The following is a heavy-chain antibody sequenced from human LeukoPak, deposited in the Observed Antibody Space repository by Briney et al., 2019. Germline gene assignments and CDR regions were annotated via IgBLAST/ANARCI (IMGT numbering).Heavy chain of an antibody. Sequence: SETLSLTCTVSGGSISSSSYYWGWIRQPPGKGLEWIGSIYYSGSTYYNPSLKSRVTISVDTSKNQFSLKLSSVTAADTAVYYCASAGYSSGWFDYWGQGTLVTVSS. CDR1: GGSISSSSYY. J-gene: IGHJ4*02. V-gene: IGHV4-39*07. D-gene: IGHD6-19*01. CDR3: ASAGYSSGWFDY. CDR2: IYYSGST.